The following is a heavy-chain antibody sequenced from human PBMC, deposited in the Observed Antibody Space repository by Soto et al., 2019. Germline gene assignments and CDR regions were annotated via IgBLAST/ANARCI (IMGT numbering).Heavy chain of an antibody. J-gene: IGHJ6*02. V-gene: IGHV3-7*05. CDR1: GFTFSTYW. Sequence: EVQLVESGGGLVQPGGSLRLSCAASGFTFSTYWMNWVRQAPGKGLEWVSEIKDGGSEAYYVDSVRGRFTISRDNAKNSLYLDMNSLRGEDTAVYYCARDWGAPGRGSALGYYYHFGMDVWGQGTTVTVPS. CDR2: IKDGGSEA. D-gene: IGHD3-16*01. CDR3: ARDWGAPGRGSALGYYYHFGMDV.